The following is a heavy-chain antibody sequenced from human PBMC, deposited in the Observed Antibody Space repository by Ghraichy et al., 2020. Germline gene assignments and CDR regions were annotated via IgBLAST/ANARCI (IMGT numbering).Heavy chain of an antibody. D-gene: IGHD5-12*01. Sequence: GSLRLSCAASGFTFRSYWMHWVRQTPGKGLVWVSRINSDGSSTSYADSVKGRFTISRDNAKNTLYLQMNSLRAEDTAVYYCARGCPGGYSGYVVICSGMDVWGQGTTVTVSS. CDR2: INSDGSST. V-gene: IGHV3-74*01. CDR1: GFTFRSYW. J-gene: IGHJ6*02. CDR3: ARGCPGGYSGYVVICSGMDV.